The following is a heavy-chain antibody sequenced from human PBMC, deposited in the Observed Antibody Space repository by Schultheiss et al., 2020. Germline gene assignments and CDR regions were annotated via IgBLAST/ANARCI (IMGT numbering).Heavy chain of an antibody. Sequence: ASVKVSCKASGYTFTSYDINWVRQATGQGLEWMGWMNPNSGNTGYAQKFQGRVTMTRNTSISTAYMELSSLRSEDTAVYYCARDFRRITMIVVVHYGMDVWGQGTTVTVSS. J-gene: IGHJ6*02. CDR1: GYTFTSYD. V-gene: IGHV1-8*01. D-gene: IGHD3-22*01. CDR3: ARDFRRITMIVVVHYGMDV. CDR2: MNPNSGNT.